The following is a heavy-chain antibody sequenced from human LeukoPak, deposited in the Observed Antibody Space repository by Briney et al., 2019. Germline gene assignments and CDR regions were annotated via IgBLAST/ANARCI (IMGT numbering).Heavy chain of an antibody. Sequence: ASVKVSCKASGYTFTSYGISWVRQAPGQGLEWMGRINTYNGYTKYTQKFQGRVTMTTDTSTSTAYMELRSLRSDDTAVFYCARGLSQGYGSGSFSSWGQGTLVTVSS. J-gene: IGHJ5*02. V-gene: IGHV1-18*01. CDR1: GYTFTSYG. CDR3: ARGLSQGYGSGSFSS. CDR2: INTYNGYT. D-gene: IGHD3-10*01.